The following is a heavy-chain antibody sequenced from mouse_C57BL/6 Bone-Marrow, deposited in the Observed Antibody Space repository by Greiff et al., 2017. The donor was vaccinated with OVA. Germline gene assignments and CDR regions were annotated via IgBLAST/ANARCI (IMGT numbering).Heavy chain of an antibody. V-gene: IGHV5-4*03. CDR3: ARWGYYGSSYGYFDV. J-gene: IGHJ1*03. Sequence: EVKLVESGGGLVKPGGSLKLSCAASGFTFSSYAMSWVRQTPEKRLEWVATISDGGSYTYYPDNVKGRFTISRDNAKNNLYLQMSHLKSEDTAMYYGARWGYYGSSYGYFDVWGTGTTVTVSS. CDR1: GFTFSSYA. CDR2: ISDGGSYT. D-gene: IGHD1-1*01.